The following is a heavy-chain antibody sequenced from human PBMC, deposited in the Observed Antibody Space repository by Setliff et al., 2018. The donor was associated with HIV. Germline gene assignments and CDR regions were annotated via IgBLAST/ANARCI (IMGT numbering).Heavy chain of an antibody. D-gene: IGHD3-10*01. CDR3: ARGALLAVFDFDH. CDR2: INVGKGDT. J-gene: IGHJ4*01. V-gene: IGHV1-3*01. CDR1: GYTFTTYS. Sequence: ASVKVSCKASGYTFTTYSIHWVRQAPGQSLEWMGWINVGKGDTKYSQEYQGRITITRDTSANTAYMELSSLGSDDTAVYFCARGALLAVFDFDHWGHGTLVTVSS.